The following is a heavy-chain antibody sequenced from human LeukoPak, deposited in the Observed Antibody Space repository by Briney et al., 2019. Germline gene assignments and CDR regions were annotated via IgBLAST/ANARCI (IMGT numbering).Heavy chain of an antibody. J-gene: IGHJ4*02. CDR1: GYTFTGYY. CDR2: INPNSGGT. V-gene: IGHV1-2*02. Sequence: ASVKVSCKASGYTFTGYYTHWVRQAPGRGLEWMGWINPNSGGTNYAQKFQGRVAMTRDTSISTAYMELSRLRSDDTAVYYCARSIVGATTHWGQGTLVTVSS. D-gene: IGHD1-26*01. CDR3: ARSIVGATTH.